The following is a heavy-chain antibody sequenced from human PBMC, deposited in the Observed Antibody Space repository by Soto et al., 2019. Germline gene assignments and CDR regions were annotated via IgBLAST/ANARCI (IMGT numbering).Heavy chain of an antibody. V-gene: IGHV4-34*01. CDR1: GGSFSGYY. D-gene: IGHD3-10*01. J-gene: IGHJ6*03. CDR3: ARSYYSAYYYYYMDV. CDR2: INHSGST. Sequence: QVQLQQWGAGLLKPSETLSLTCAVYGGSFSGYYWSWIRQPPGKGLEWIGEINHSGSTNYNPSLKSRVTISVDTSKNQFSLKLSSVTAADTAVYYCARSYYSAYYYYYMDVRGKGTTVTVSS.